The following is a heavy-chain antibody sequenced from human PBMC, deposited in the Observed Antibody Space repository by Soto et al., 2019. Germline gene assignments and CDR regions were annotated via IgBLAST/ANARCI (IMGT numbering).Heavy chain of an antibody. Sequence: QVQLVQSGAEVKKPGSSVKVSCKASGGTFSSYAISWVRQAPGQGLEWMGGIIPIFGTTNYAQKFQGRVTITADESTSTAYMELSSLRSEYTAVYYCASARGYSYGSQGHFDYWGQGTLVTVSS. J-gene: IGHJ4*02. CDR1: GGTFSSYA. V-gene: IGHV1-69*01. CDR2: IIPIFGTT. D-gene: IGHD5-18*01. CDR3: ASARGYSYGSQGHFDY.